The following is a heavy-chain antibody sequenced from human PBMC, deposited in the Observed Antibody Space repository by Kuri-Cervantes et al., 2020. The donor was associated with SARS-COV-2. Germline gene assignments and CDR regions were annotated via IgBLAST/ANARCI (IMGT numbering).Heavy chain of an antibody. CDR2: IESDGSST. Sequence: LSLTCAASGFTFSRYSMHWVRQAPGKGLVWVSRIESDGSSTTYADSVKGRFTISRDNAKNSLYLQMNSLRAEDTAVYYCANTASILWWCLDYWGQGTLVTVSS. V-gene: IGHV3-74*01. CDR3: ANTASILWWCLDY. J-gene: IGHJ4*02. D-gene: IGHD2-21*01. CDR1: GFTFSRYS.